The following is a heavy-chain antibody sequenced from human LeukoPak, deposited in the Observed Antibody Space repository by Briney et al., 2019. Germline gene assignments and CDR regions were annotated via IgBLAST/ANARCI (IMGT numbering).Heavy chain of an antibody. CDR3: ARGVEPLAANTLAY. Sequence: PGGPLRLSCAASGFTVITNDMTWVWQAPGKGLEWVSVLYSDGNTKYADSVQGRFTISRDNSKNTLYLEMNSLSPDDTAVYYCARGVEPLAANTLAYWGQGTLVTVSS. CDR1: GFTVITND. J-gene: IGHJ4*02. V-gene: IGHV3-53*01. CDR2: LYSDGNT. D-gene: IGHD1-14*01.